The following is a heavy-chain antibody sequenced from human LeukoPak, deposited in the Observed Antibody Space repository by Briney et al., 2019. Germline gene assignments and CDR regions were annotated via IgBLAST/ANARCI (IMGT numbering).Heavy chain of an antibody. J-gene: IGHJ6*02. CDR3: ARLYRPENL. CDR2: ISGRSSII. Sequence: GGSLRLSCAASGFTFSDFAMNWVRQAPGKGLEWISYISGRSSIIHYADSVKGRFTISRDNAKNSLSLQMNSLRDEDTAVYYCARLYRPENLWGQGTTVIVSS. CDR1: GFTFSDFA. V-gene: IGHV3-48*02. D-gene: IGHD1-14*01.